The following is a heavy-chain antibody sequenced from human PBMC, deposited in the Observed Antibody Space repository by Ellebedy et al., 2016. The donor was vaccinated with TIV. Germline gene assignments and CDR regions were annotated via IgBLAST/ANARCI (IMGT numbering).Heavy chain of an antibody. V-gene: IGHV5-51*01. CDR1: GYRFSSYW. CDR3: ARLITYYYYGMGV. CDR2: IYPGDSDT. Sequence: GESLKISCKGSGYRFSSYWIGWVRQMPGKGLEWMGIIYPGDSDTRYSPSFQGQVTISADKSISTAYLQWSSLKASDTAMYYCARLITYYYYGMGVWGQGTTVTVSS. J-gene: IGHJ6*02. D-gene: IGHD1-20*01.